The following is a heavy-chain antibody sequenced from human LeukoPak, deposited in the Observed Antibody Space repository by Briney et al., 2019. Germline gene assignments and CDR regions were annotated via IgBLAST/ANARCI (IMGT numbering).Heavy chain of an antibody. CDR1: GFTFSSYG. CDR3: ARDRYSGSYAGYFDY. V-gene: IGHV3-7*01. D-gene: IGHD1-26*01. J-gene: IGHJ4*02. Sequence: GGSLRLSCAASGFTFSSYGMHWVRQAPGKGLEWVANIKQDGSEKYYVDSVKGRFTISRDNAKNSLYLQMNSLRAEDTAVYYCARDRYSGSYAGYFDYWGQGTLVTVSS. CDR2: IKQDGSEK.